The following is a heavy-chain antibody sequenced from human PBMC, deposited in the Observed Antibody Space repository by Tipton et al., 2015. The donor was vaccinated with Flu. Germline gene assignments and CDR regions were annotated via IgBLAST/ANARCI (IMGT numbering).Heavy chain of an antibody. CDR3: VRVRPAAQAYGMDV. CDR1: GFIFSTFS. V-gene: IGHV3-21*04. D-gene: IGHD6-25*01. J-gene: IGHJ6*02. CDR2: ISTSSYYI. Sequence: VQLVQSGGGLVKPGGSLRLSCAASGFIFSTFSMTWVRQAPGKGLEWVSSISTSSYYINYADSVKGRFTISRDSAKNSLYLQMNSLRAEGTAVYYCVRVRPAAQAYGMDVWGQGTTVTVSS.